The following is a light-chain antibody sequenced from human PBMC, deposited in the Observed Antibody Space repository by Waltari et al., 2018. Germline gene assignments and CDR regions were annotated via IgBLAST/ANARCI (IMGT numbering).Light chain of an antibody. J-gene: IGLJ3*02. CDR2: GNT. Sequence: QSVLTQPPSMSGAPGQKVTIPCTGGSSNFGAGYDVHWYQQFPGTAPKLLILGNTNRPSGVPGRFPGSRSGTSASLAIAGLQSEDEAVYYCQSFDSSLSASVFGGGTKLTVL. CDR3: QSFDSSLSASV. CDR1: SSNFGAGYD. V-gene: IGLV1-40*01.